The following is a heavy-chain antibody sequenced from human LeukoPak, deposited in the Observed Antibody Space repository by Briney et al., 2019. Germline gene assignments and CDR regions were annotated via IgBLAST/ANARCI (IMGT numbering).Heavy chain of an antibody. Sequence: GRSLRLSCAASGFTFSSYSMNWVRQAPGKGLEWVSSISSSSSYIYYADSVKGRFTISRDNAKNSLYLQMNSLRAEDTAVYYCARMGSNDAFDIWGQGTMVTVSS. CDR3: ARMGSNDAFDI. CDR2: ISSSSSYI. CDR1: GFTFSSYS. V-gene: IGHV3-21*01. J-gene: IGHJ3*02. D-gene: IGHD2-2*01.